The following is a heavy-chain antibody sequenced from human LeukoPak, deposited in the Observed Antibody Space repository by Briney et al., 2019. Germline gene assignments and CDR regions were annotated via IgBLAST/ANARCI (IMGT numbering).Heavy chain of an antibody. J-gene: IGHJ4*02. CDR2: ISSSGDRT. CDR1: GFTFSSYG. D-gene: IGHD4-17*01. Sequence: GGSLRLACAASGFTFSSYGMNWVRQAPGKGLEGVSSISSSGDRTNYADSVKGRFTISRDNSNNRLYLQMNSLRAEDTAVYYCARPPTVTTWIFDYWGQGTLVTVSS. CDR3: ARPPTVTTWIFDY. V-gene: IGHV3-23*01.